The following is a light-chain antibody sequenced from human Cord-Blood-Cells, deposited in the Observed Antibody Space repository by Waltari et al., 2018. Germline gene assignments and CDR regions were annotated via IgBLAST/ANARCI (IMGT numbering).Light chain of an antibody. V-gene: IGKV1-5*03. CDR2: KAS. Sequence: DIQMTQYPSTLSASVGDRVTITCRASQSISGWLAWYQQKPGKAPKLLIYKASSLESGVPSRCSGSGSGKEFTLTLRSLQPDDFATYYCQQYNSAPYTFGQGTKLEIK. J-gene: IGKJ2*01. CDR1: QSISGW. CDR3: QQYNSAPYT.